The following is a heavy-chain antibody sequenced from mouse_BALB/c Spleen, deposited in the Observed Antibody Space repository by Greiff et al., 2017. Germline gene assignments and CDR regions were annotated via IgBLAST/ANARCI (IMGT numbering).Heavy chain of an antibody. Sequence: VNLVESGPGLVAPSQSLSITCTVSGFSLTSYGVHWVRQPPGKGLEWLGVIWAGGSTNYNSALMSRLSISKDNSKSQVFLKMNSLQTDDTAMYYCATSGIGFAYWGQGTLVTVSA. D-gene: IGHD4-1*01. CDR2: IWAGGST. CDR1: GFSLTSYG. J-gene: IGHJ3*01. V-gene: IGHV2-9*02. CDR3: ATSGIGFAY.